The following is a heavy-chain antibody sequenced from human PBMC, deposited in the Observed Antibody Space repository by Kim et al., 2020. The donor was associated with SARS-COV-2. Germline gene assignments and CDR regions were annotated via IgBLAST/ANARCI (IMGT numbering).Heavy chain of an antibody. D-gene: IGHD5-12*01. Sequence: NPTYAQGFTGRFVFSLDTSVSTAYLQISSLKAEDTAVYYCAREVAWYFDLWGRGTLVTVSS. V-gene: IGHV7-4-1*02. J-gene: IGHJ2*01. CDR3: AREVAWYFDL. CDR2: NP.